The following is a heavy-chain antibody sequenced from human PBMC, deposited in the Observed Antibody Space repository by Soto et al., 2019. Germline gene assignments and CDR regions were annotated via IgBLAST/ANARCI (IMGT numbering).Heavy chain of an antibody. CDR2: IYYSGNT. CDR1: GASISSCGHY. D-gene: IGHD5-12*01. CDR3: ARDLDGYNFFDY. Sequence: QVQLQESGPGLVKPSQTLSLTCIVSGASISSCGHYWSWNRQQPGQGLEWIGNIYYSGNTFNNPSLKSRLTISIDTSKNQFSLNLSSVTAADTAVYYCARDLDGYNFFDYRGRGILVTVSS. V-gene: IGHV4-31*03. J-gene: IGHJ4*02.